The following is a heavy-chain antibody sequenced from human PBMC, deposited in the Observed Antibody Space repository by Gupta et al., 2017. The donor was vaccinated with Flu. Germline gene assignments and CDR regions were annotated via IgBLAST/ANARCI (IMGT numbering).Heavy chain of an antibody. D-gene: IGHD2-8*01. V-gene: IGHV3-73*01. Sequence: EVQLVESGGGLVQPGGSLNLSCAASGFTFSGSAIHWVRQASGKGLEWVGRIRSKADNYATAYTASLNGRFTISRDDSKNTAYLQMDSLRTEDTAVYYCSRGYCTNNVCYNFDYWGQGTLVTVSS. CDR3: SRGYCTNNVCYNFDY. CDR1: GFTFSGSA. J-gene: IGHJ4*02. CDR2: IRSKADNYAT.